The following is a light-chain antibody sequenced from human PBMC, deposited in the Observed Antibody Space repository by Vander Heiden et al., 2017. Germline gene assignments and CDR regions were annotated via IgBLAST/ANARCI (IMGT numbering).Light chain of an antibody. CDR1: ALPKQF. CDR2: KDS. V-gene: IGLV3-25*03. Sequence: SYELTQPPSVSVSPGQTARITCSGDALPKQFAYWYQQKPGQAPILVIYKDSERPSGIPERFSGSSSGTIVTLTISGGQAEDESDYYCQSADSSGTYVVFGGGTKLTVL. CDR3: QSADSSGTYVV. J-gene: IGLJ2*01.